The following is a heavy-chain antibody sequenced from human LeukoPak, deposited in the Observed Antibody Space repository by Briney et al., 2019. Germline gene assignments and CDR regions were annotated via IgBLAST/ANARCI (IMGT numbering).Heavy chain of an antibody. D-gene: IGHD6-19*01. CDR1: GFTFSSYE. CDR3: AKSIAVAFYS. J-gene: IGHJ4*02. Sequence: PGGSLRLSCAASGFTFSSYEMNWVRQAPGKGLDWVSSISGSGAGTYYADSVKGRFTISRDNSKNTLYLQMNSLRAEDTAVYYCAKSIAVAFYSWGQRTLVTVSS. CDR2: ISGSGAGT. V-gene: IGHV3-23*01.